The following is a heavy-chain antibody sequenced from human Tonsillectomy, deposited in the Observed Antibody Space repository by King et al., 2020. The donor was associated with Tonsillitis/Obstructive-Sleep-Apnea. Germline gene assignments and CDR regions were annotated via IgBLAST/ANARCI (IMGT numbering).Heavy chain of an antibody. CDR3: AKEAPFGPAYYYNYMDL. Sequence: VQLVESGGGLVQPGRSLRLSCAASGFSFDDYAMHWVRQAPGKGLEWVSGISWNSGSIGYADSVKGRFTISRDTAKKSLYLQMNSLRAEDTALYYCAKEAPFGPAYYYNYMDLGGKGTTVTVSS. V-gene: IGHV3-9*01. CDR1: GFSFDDYA. D-gene: IGHD3-16*01. J-gene: IGHJ6*03. CDR2: ISWNSGSI.